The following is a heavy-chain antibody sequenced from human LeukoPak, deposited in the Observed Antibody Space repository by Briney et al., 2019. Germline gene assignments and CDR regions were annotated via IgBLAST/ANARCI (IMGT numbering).Heavy chain of an antibody. V-gene: IGHV3-21*01. CDR3: ARVGKYCSSTSCYHFDY. J-gene: IGHJ4*02. D-gene: IGHD2-2*01. CDR2: ISSSSSYI. Sequence: PGGSLRLSCAASGFTFSSYSMNWVRQAPGKGLEWVSSISSSSSYIYYADSVKGRFTISRDNAKNSLYLQMNSLRAEDTAVYNCARVGKYCSSTSCYHFDYWGQGTLVTVSS. CDR1: GFTFSSYS.